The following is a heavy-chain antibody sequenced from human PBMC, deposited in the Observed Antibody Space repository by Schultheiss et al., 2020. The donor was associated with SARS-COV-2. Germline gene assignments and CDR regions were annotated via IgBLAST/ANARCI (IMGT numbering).Heavy chain of an antibody. D-gene: IGHD3/OR15-3a*01. CDR3: ASFAAAGNGPRTVTVPGYYYYYGMDV. J-gene: IGHJ6*02. Sequence: GGSLRLSCAASGFTVSSNYMSWVRQAPGKGLEWVSYISSSSSTIYYADSVKGRFTISRDNAKNSLYLQMNSLRDEDTAVYYCASFAAAGNGPRTVTVPGYYYYYGMDVWGQGTTVTVSS. CDR2: ISSSSSTI. V-gene: IGHV3-48*02. CDR1: GFTVSSNY.